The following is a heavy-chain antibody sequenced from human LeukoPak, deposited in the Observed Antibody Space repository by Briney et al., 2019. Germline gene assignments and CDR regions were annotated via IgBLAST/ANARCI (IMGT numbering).Heavy chain of an antibody. CDR1: GFTFSSYW. Sequence: GGSLRLSCAASGFTFSSYWMSWVRQAPGKGLEWVANIKQDGGEKYYVDSVKGRFTTSRDNAKNSLYLQMNSLRAEDTAVYYCARDGFDILTGYSLTFDYWGQGTLVTVSS. D-gene: IGHD3-9*01. J-gene: IGHJ4*02. CDR3: ARDGFDILTGYSLTFDY. CDR2: IKQDGGEK. V-gene: IGHV3-7*01.